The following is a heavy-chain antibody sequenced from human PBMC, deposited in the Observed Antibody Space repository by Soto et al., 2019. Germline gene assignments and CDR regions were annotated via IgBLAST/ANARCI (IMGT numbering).Heavy chain of an antibody. CDR2: IYYSGST. CDR1: GGSISSSSYY. CDR3: ARISCSGGSCYSIEYYYYMDV. J-gene: IGHJ6*03. D-gene: IGHD2-15*01. V-gene: IGHV4-39*01. Sequence: PSETLSLTCTVSGGSISSSSYYWGWIRQPPGKGLEWIGSIYYSGSTYYNPSLKSRVTISVDTSKNQFSLKLSSVTAADTAVYYCARISCSGGSCYSIEYYYYMDVWGKGTTVTVSS.